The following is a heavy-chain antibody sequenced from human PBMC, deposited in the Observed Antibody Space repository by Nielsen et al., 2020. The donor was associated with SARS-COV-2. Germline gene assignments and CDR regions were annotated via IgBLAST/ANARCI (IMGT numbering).Heavy chain of an antibody. CDR3: ARGRRLQPFDY. D-gene: IGHD5-24*01. V-gene: IGHV1-2*06. J-gene: IGHJ4*02. CDR1: GYTFTGYY. CDR2: INPNSGGT. Sequence: GESLKISCKASGYTFTGYYMHWVRQAPGQGLEWMGRINPNSGGTNYAQKFQGRVTMTRDTSISTAYMELSRLRSDDTAVYYCARGRRLQPFDYWGQRTLVTVSS.